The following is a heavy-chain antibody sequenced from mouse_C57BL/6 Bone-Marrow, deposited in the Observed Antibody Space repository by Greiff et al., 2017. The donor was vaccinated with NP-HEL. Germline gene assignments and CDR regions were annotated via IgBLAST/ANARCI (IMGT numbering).Heavy chain of an antibody. CDR2: IRTGGSYT. D-gene: IGHD4-1*01. CDR3: ARQAANWAWFAY. J-gene: IGHJ3*01. CDR1: GFTFSSYG. V-gene: IGHV5-6*01. Sequence: DVQLVESGGDLVKPGGSLKLSCAASGFTFSSYGMSWVRQTPDKRLEWVATIRTGGSYTYYPDSLKGRFTLSRDNAKNTLYLQMSGLKSEDTAMYYCARQAANWAWFAYWGQGTLVTVSA.